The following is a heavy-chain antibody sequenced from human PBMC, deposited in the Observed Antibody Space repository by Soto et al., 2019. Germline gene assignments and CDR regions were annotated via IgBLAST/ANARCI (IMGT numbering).Heavy chain of an antibody. J-gene: IGHJ4*02. V-gene: IGHV4-59*08. CDR1: GGSISSYY. D-gene: IGHD5-18*01. CDR3: ARQYSYGFWMDY. Sequence: PSETLSLTCTVSGGSISSYYWSWIRQPPGKGLEWIGYIYYSGSTNYNPSLKSRVTISVDTSKNQFSLKLSSVTAADTAVYYCARQYSYGFWMDYWGQGTLVTVSS. CDR2: IYYSGST.